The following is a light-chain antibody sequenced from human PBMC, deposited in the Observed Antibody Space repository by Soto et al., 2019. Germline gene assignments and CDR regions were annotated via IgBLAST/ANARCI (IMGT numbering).Light chain of an antibody. Sequence: DIQMTQSPSTLSASVGDRVTITCRASQSISSWLAWYQQKPGKAPKLLIYDVSSLDSGVPSRFSGSGSGTEFTLTISSLQPDDVATYYCQQYDSPVWTFGQGTKVDIK. J-gene: IGKJ1*01. V-gene: IGKV1-5*01. CDR2: DVS. CDR3: QQYDSPVWT. CDR1: QSISSW.